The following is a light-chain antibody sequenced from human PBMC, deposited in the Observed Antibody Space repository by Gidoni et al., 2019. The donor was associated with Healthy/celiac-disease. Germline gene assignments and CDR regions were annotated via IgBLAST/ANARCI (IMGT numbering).Light chain of an antibody. CDR2: DAS. J-gene: IGKJ2*01. V-gene: IGKV3-11*01. CDR3: QQRSNWPRMYT. CDR1: QSVSSY. Sequence: EIVLTQSPATLSLSPGERATRSCRASQSVSSYLAWYQQKPGQAPRLLIYDASNRATGIPARFSGSGSGTDFTLTISSLEPEDFAVYYGQQRSNWPRMYTFGQGTKLEIK.